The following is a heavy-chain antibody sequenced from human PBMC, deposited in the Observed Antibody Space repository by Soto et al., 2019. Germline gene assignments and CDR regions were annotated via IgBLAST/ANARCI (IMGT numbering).Heavy chain of an antibody. Sequence: GGSLRLSCAASGFTFDDYAMHWVRQAPGKGLEWVSGISWNSGSIGYADSVKGRFTISRDNAKNSLYLQMNSLRAEDTALYYCAKDTWYDILTGRFDYWGQGTLVTVSS. CDR3: AKDTWYDILTGRFDY. V-gene: IGHV3-9*01. CDR2: ISWNSGSI. CDR1: GFTFDDYA. J-gene: IGHJ4*02. D-gene: IGHD3-9*01.